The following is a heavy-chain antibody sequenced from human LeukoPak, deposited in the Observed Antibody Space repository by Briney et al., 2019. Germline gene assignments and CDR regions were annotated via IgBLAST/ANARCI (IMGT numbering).Heavy chain of an antibody. CDR3: AKDLYTGSWYYGMDV. V-gene: IGHV3-23*01. Sequence: GGSLRLSCAASGFTFSSYAMSWVRQAPGKGLEWVSAISGSGGNTYYADSEKGRFTISRDNSKNTLYLQMNSLRAEDTAVYYCAKDLYTGSWYYGMDVWGQGTTVTVSS. D-gene: IGHD6-6*01. J-gene: IGHJ6*02. CDR1: GFTFSSYA. CDR2: ISGSGGNT.